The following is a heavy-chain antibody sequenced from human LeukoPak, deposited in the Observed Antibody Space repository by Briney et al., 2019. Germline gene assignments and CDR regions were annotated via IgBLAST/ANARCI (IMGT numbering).Heavy chain of an antibody. D-gene: IGHD3-10*01. CDR2: VYTSRST. Sequence: SETLSLTCSVSGDSITSHYWSWIRQPAGKGLEWIGRVYTSRSTNYNPSLKGRVTMSVDTSKNQFSLKLSSVTAADTAVYYCARNQPNYYGSGSYHLGFDFWGQGALVTVSS. J-gene: IGHJ4*02. CDR1: GDSITSHY. CDR3: ARNQPNYYGSGSYHLGFDF. V-gene: IGHV4-4*07.